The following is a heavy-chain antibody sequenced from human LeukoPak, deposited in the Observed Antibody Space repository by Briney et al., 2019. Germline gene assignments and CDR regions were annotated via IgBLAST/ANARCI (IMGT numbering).Heavy chain of an antibody. Sequence: GGSLRLSCAASGFTFSSYSMNWVRQAPGKGLEWVSSISSSSSYIYYADSVKGRFTISRDNSKNTLYLQMTSLRAEDTAVYYCARDAVAAEHKGNIIYYYYMDVWGKGTTVTVSS. CDR2: ISSSSSYI. CDR3: ARDAVAAEHKGNIIYYYYMDV. V-gene: IGHV3-21*01. D-gene: IGHD2-15*01. J-gene: IGHJ6*03. CDR1: GFTFSSYS.